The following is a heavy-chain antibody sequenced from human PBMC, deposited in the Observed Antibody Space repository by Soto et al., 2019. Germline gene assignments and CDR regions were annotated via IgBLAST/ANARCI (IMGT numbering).Heavy chain of an antibody. CDR2: INDSGNI. Sequence: QVQLQQWGAGLLKPSETLSLTCAVHGGSFSGYQWSWIRQTPGKGLEWIGEINDSGNINYNPSLMSRVTIFLDTPKTHISLKLSSVPAAETAVYYCARGLILWFGELSRRGGYYYYMDVWGKGTTVIVSS. CDR1: GGSFSGYQ. CDR3: ARGLILWFGELSRRGGYYYYMDV. J-gene: IGHJ6*03. D-gene: IGHD3-10*01. V-gene: IGHV4-34*01.